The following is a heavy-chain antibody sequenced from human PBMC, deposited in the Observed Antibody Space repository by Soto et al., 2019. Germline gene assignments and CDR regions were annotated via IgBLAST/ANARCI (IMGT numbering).Heavy chain of an antibody. Sequence: ESGGGVVQPGRSLRLSCAASGFTFSSYGMHWVRQAPGKGLEWVAVIWYDGSNKYYADSVKGRFTISRDNSKNTLYLQMNSLRAEDTTVYYCARERGKGRSSSFFDYWGQGTLVTVSS. CDR3: ARERGKGRSSSFFDY. CDR2: IWYDGSNK. CDR1: GFTFSSYG. J-gene: IGHJ4*02. V-gene: IGHV3-33*01. D-gene: IGHD6-13*01.